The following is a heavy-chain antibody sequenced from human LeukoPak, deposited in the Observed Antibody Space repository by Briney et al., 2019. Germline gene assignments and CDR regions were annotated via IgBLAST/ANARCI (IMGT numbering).Heavy chain of an antibody. D-gene: IGHD3-22*01. J-gene: IGHJ4*02. CDR2: INPNSGGT. V-gene: IGHV1-2*02. Sequence: ASVKVSCKASGYTFTGYYMHWVRQAPGQGLEWMGWINPNSGGTNYAQKFQGRVTMTRDTSISTAYMELSRLRSDDTAVYYCARSAPYYDSSGYPDYWGQGTLVTVSS. CDR3: ARSAPYYDSSGYPDY. CDR1: GYTFTGYY.